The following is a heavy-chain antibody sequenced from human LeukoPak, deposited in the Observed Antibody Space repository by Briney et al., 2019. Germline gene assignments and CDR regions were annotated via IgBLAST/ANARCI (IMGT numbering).Heavy chain of an antibody. CDR2: ISGSGGST. CDR1: GFTFSSYA. V-gene: IGHV3-23*01. Sequence: GGSLRLSCAASGFTFSSYAMHWVRQAPGKGLEWVSAISGSGGSTYYADSVKGRFTISRDNSKNTLYLQMNSLRAEDTAVYYCAKDSGQWLALNWFDPWGQGTLVTVSS. D-gene: IGHD6-19*01. CDR3: AKDSGQWLALNWFDP. J-gene: IGHJ5*02.